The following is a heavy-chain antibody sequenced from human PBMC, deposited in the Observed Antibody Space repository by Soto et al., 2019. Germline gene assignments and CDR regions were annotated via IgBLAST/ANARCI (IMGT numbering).Heavy chain of an antibody. Sequence: GGSLRLSCAASGFTFSSYSMNWVRQAPGKGLEWVSYISSSSSTIYYADSVKGRFTISRDNAKNSLYLQMNSLRDEDKDVYYCAREGDDSSGYSRGSFDYWGQGTLVTVSS. CDR2: ISSSSSTI. CDR3: AREGDDSSGYSRGSFDY. V-gene: IGHV3-48*02. D-gene: IGHD3-22*01. CDR1: GFTFSSYS. J-gene: IGHJ4*02.